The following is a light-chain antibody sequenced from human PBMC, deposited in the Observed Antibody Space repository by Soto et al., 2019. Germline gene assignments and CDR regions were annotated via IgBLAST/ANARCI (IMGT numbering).Light chain of an antibody. J-gene: IGKJ5*01. CDR3: QQRNVWPPIT. V-gene: IGKV3-11*01. Sequence: EVVLTQSPATRSLSPGERATLSCGASQSIRTSLAWYQQKPGQAPRLVVFDASNRANGVPARFGGSGSGTDFTLTINSLETEDFAVYYCQQRNVWPPITFGQGTRLEIK. CDR1: QSIRTS. CDR2: DAS.